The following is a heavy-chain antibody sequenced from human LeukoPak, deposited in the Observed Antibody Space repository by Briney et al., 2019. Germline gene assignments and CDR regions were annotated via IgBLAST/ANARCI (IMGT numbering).Heavy chain of an antibody. CDR3: ARGPQLADAFDI. D-gene: IGHD3-10*01. Sequence: PGGSLRLSCAASGFTFSSYSMIWVRQAPGKGLEWVSSISSGSSYIYYADSVKGRFTISRDNAKNSLYLQMNSLRAGDTAVYYCARGPQLADAFDIWGQGTMVTVSS. CDR1: GFTFSSYS. V-gene: IGHV3-21*01. CDR2: ISSGSSYI. J-gene: IGHJ3*02.